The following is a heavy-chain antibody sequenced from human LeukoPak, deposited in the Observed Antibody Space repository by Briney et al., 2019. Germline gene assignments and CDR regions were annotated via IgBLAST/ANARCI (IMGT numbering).Heavy chain of an antibody. Sequence: SETLSLTCTVSGGSISSYYWSWLRQPAGKGLEWVGRIYTSGSTNYNPSLKSRVTMSVDTSKNQFSLKLSSVTAADTAVYYCARDSYYGSGRRYYFDYWGQGTLVTVSS. V-gene: IGHV4-4*07. CDR3: ARDSYYGSGRRYYFDY. CDR1: GGSISSYY. D-gene: IGHD3-10*01. CDR2: IYTSGST. J-gene: IGHJ4*02.